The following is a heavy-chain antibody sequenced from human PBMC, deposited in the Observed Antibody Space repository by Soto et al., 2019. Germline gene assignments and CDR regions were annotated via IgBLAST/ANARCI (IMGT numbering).Heavy chain of an antibody. CDR3: ARSIVVVTALDY. J-gene: IGHJ4*02. CDR2: INAGNGNT. D-gene: IGHD2-21*02. Sequence: VQLVQSGAEEKKPGASVKVSCKASGYIFTSYAMHWVRQAPGQRLEWMGWINAGNGNTKYSQKVQGRVTITRDTSASTAYMELSSLRSEDTAVYYCARSIVVVTALDYWGQGTLVTVSS. V-gene: IGHV1-3*05. CDR1: GYIFTSYA.